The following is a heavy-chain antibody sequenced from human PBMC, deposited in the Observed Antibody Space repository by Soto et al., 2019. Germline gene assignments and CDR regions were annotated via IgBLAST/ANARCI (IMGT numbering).Heavy chain of an antibody. V-gene: IGHV4-34*01. D-gene: IGHD3-3*01. Sequence: QVHLQQWGAGLLKPSETLSLTCAVYGGSFSGYYWSWIRQPPGKGLEWIGEINHSGYTNYNPSLKSRVAVSAHASQNQFSRKLPSVTAADTAVYDCATALLGALRFFGLVPSFDYWGQGTLVSVSS. CDR2: INHSGYT. CDR3: ATALLGALRFFGLVPSFDY. J-gene: IGHJ4*02. CDR1: GGSFSGYY.